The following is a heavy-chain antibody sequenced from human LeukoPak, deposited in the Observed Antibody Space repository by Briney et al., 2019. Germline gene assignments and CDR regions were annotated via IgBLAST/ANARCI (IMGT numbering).Heavy chain of an antibody. CDR1: GGSFSGYY. CDR3: ARGPRYYDFWSGLRFDY. V-gene: IGHV4-34*01. Sequence: SETLSLTCAVYGGSFSGYYRSWIRQPPGKGLEWIGEINHSGSTNYNPSLKSRVTISVDTSKNQFSLKLSSVTAADTAVYYCARGPRYYDFWSGLRFDYWGQGTLVTVSS. J-gene: IGHJ4*02. CDR2: INHSGST. D-gene: IGHD3-3*01.